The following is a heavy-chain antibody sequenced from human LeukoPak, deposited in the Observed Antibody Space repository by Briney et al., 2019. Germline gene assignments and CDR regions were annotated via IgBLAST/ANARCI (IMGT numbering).Heavy chain of an antibody. CDR1: GGSISSGSYY. CDR2: IYYSGST. Sequence: SETLSLTCTVSGGSISSGSYYWSWIRQPPGKGLEWIGYIYYSGSTNYNPSLKSRVTISVDTSKNQFSLKLSSVTAADTAVYYCARVSGSSWYEGWFDPWGQGTLVTVSS. V-gene: IGHV4-61*01. J-gene: IGHJ5*02. CDR3: ARVSGSSWYEGWFDP. D-gene: IGHD6-13*01.